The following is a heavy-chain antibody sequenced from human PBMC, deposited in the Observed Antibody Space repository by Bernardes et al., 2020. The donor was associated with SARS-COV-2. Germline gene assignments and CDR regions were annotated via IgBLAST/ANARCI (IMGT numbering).Heavy chain of an antibody. J-gene: IGHJ5*02. D-gene: IGHD1-26*01. CDR3: VKDPRGGGYPDWFDP. CDR1: GFIFSSYG. CDR2: ISGSGVTT. V-gene: IGHV3-23*01. Sequence: GGSLRLSCATSGFIFSSYGLSWVRQRPGKGLEWVASISGSGVTTYYADFAKGRFTVSRDSSKNMAFLQMNSLRVEDTAVYYCVKDPRGGGYPDWFDPWGQGTRVTVSS.